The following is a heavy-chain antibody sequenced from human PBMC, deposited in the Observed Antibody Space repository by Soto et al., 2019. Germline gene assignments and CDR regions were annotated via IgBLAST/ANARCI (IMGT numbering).Heavy chain of an antibody. Sequence: EVQLLESGGGLVQPGGSLRLSCAASGFTFSSYAMSWVRQAPGKGLEWVSAISGSGGSTYYADSVKGRFTISRDNSKNTLYLQMNSLRAEDTAVYYCVCSSGWYFDAFDIWGQGTMVTVSS. J-gene: IGHJ3*02. D-gene: IGHD6-19*01. CDR2: ISGSGGST. CDR1: GFTFSSYA. CDR3: VCSSGWYFDAFDI. V-gene: IGHV3-23*01.